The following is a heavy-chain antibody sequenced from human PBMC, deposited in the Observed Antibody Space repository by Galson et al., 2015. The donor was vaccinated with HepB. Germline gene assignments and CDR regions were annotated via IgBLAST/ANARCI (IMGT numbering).Heavy chain of an antibody. D-gene: IGHD5-18*01. CDR2: IWYDGTNE. Sequence: SLRLSCAASGFTFSSYGMHWVRQAPGKGLESVAGIWYDGTNEYYTDSVKGRFTISRDNSKNTLYVQMNSLRAEDTAVYYCARDRGGYSYGRTSHPLDYWGQGTLVTVSS. V-gene: IGHV3-33*08. J-gene: IGHJ4*02. CDR3: ARDRGGYSYGRTSHPLDY. CDR1: GFTFSSYG.